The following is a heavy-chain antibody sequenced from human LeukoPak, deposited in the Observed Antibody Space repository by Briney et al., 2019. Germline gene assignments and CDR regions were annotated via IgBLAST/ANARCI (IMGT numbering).Heavy chain of an antibody. Sequence: GGSLRLSCAAPGFTFSSYAMSWVRQAPGKGLEWVSAISGSGGSTYYADSVKGRFTISRDSSKNTLYLQMNSLRAEDTAVYYCAKDRGYCSSTSCFFDYWGQGTLVTVSS. CDR2: ISGSGGST. CDR1: GFTFSSYA. CDR3: AKDRGYCSSTSCFFDY. V-gene: IGHV3-23*01. J-gene: IGHJ4*02. D-gene: IGHD2-2*01.